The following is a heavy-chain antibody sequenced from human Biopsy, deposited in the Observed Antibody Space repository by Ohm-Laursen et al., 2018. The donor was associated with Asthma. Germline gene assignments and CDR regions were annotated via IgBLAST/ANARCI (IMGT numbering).Heavy chain of an antibody. CDR1: GFVFRSHA. V-gene: IGHV3-30*18. D-gene: IGHD3-3*01. CDR3: AKRRGYSDLTDFDH. J-gene: IGHJ4*02. CDR2: VSYDGGVV. Sequence: SLRLSCSASGFVFRSHAMHWVRQAPGKGLEWVTVVSYDGGVVHYADSMKGRFTISRDNAKSTLYLQMNRLRTDDTAVYFCAKRRGYSDLTDFDHWGRGTLVTVSS.